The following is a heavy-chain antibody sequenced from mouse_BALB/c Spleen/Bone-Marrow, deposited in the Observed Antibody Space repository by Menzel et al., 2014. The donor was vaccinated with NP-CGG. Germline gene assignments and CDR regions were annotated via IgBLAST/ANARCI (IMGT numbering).Heavy chain of an antibody. CDR1: GFTFSSYT. V-gene: IGHV5-6-4*01. CDR3: TRDGKGNYDYAMDY. D-gene: IGHD2-1*01. J-gene: IGHJ4*01. Sequence: EVHLVESGGGLVKPGGSLKLSCAASGFTFSSYTMSWVRQTPEKRLEWVATISSGGSYTYYPDNVKGRFTISRDNAKNTLYLQMSSLKSEDTAMYYCTRDGKGNYDYAMDYWGQGTSVTVSS. CDR2: ISSGGSYT.